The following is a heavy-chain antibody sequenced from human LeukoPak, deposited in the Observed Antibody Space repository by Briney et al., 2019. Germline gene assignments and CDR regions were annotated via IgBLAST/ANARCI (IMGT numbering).Heavy chain of an antibody. D-gene: IGHD5-18*01. V-gene: IGHV3-9*01. CDR1: GFTFDDYA. J-gene: IGHJ4*02. CDR2: ISWNSGSI. CDR3: AKARDTAMTTPFDY. Sequence: GGSLRLSCAASGFTFDDYAMHWVRQAPGKGLEWVSGISWNSGSIGYADSVKGRFTISRDNSKSTLYLQMNSLRAEDTAVYYCAKARDTAMTTPFDYWGQGTLVTVSS.